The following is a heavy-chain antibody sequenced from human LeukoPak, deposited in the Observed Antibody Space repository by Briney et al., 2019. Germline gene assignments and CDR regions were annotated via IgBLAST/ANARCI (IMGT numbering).Heavy chain of an antibody. CDR1: GGTFSSYA. J-gene: IGHJ4*02. V-gene: IGHV1-69*05. Sequence: SVNVSCKASGGTFSSYAISWVRQAPGQGLEWMGGIIPIFGTANYAQKFQGRVTITTDESTSTAYMELSSLRSEDTAVYYCANYGGNLQIGYWGQGTLVTVSS. D-gene: IGHD4-23*01. CDR3: ANYGGNLQIGY. CDR2: IIPIFGTA.